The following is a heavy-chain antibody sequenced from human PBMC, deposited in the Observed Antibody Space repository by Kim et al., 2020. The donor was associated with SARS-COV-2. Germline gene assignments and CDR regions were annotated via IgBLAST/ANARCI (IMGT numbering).Heavy chain of an antibody. Sequence: NDAQKFQGRVTMTRDTSNSTAYMELSSLRSDDTAVYYCARESTVYYYGMDVWGQGTTVTVSS. CDR3: ARESTVYYYGMDV. J-gene: IGHJ6*02. V-gene: IGHV1-2*02. D-gene: IGHD4-17*01.